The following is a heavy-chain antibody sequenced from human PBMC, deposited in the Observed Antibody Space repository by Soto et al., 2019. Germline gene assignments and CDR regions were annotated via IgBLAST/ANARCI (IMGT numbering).Heavy chain of an antibody. D-gene: IGHD6-19*01. Sequence: KPSETLSLTCVVSGYFMTNGNYWGWIRQSPGKGLEWIGSIYHTGRTYYNPSLESRVTMSVDTSNNQFSLKLTSVTAADTAVYYCARDRAAVASTFDYWGPGTLVTVSS. CDR3: ARDRAAVASTFDY. J-gene: IGHJ4*02. CDR2: IYHTGRT. V-gene: IGHV4-38-2*02. CDR1: GYFMTNGNY.